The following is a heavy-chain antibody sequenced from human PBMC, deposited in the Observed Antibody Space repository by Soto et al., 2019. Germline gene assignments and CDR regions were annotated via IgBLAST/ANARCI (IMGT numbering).Heavy chain of an antibody. V-gene: IGHV1-2*04. Sequence: ASVKVSCKASGYTFTGYYMHWVRQAPGQGLGWMGWINPNSGGTNYAQKFQGWVTMTRDTSISTAYMELSRLRSDDTAVYYCAREVSSGWTHFDYWGQGTLVTVSS. J-gene: IGHJ4*02. CDR3: AREVSSGWTHFDY. CDR1: GYTFTGYY. D-gene: IGHD6-19*01. CDR2: INPNSGGT.